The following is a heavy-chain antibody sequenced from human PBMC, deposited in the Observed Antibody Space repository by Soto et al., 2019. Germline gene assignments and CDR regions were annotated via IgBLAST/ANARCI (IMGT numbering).Heavy chain of an antibody. D-gene: IGHD3-22*01. V-gene: IGHV2-5*02. CDR2: IYWDNTE. CDR1: GFSLITRGLG. J-gene: IGHJ4*02. CDR3: AHPRNGYYEDFDY. Sequence: QITLKESGPTVVKPTQTLTLTCSFSGFSLITRGLGVGWIRQPPGEALEWLAVIYWDNTERYRPSLRTRLTSTKDTSKNQVVLTMTNMDPMDTGTYYCAHPRNGYYEDFDYWGQGTLVTVSS.